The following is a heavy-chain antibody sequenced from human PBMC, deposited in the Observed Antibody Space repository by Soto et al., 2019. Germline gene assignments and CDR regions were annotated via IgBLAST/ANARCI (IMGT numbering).Heavy chain of an antibody. CDR2: ISDTGRT. Sequence: SETLSLTCNVSGGYLYDHRWAWIRQPPGQGLELVAYISDTGRTDYNPFLKSRLSISVDTSRNQFSLEVRSLTSADTAIYYCARVAYSSGHFDYWGLGTLVTVSS. J-gene: IGHJ4*02. CDR3: ARVAYSSGHFDY. V-gene: IGHV4-59*11. D-gene: IGHD6-19*01. CDR1: GGYLYDHR.